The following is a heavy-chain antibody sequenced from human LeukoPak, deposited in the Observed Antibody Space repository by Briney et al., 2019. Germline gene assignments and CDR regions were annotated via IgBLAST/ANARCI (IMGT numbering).Heavy chain of an antibody. CDR3: ARIEWERLGRAFDI. CDR1: GFTVSDNY. D-gene: IGHD1-26*01. J-gene: IGHJ3*02. Sequence: GGSLRLSCAASGFTVSDNYMTWVRQAPGKGLEWVSSIYSDGATHYAESVKGLFTISRDNSKNSPYLQMNSLRAEDMAVYYCARIEWERLGRAFDIWGQGTMVTVSS. V-gene: IGHV3-53*01. CDR2: IYSDGAT.